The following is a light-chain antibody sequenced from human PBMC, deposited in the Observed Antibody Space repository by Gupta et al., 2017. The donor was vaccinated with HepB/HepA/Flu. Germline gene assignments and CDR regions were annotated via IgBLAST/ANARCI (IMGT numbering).Light chain of an antibody. J-gene: IGKJ1*01. CDR1: QSISSY. Sequence: DIHMTQSSSSLSASVGDRVTITCRASQSISSYLNWYQQKPGKAPKLLTYAASSLQSGVPSRFSGSGSGTDFTLTISSLQPEDFATYYCQQSYSTRWTFGQGTKVEIK. CDR2: AAS. V-gene: IGKV1-39*01. CDR3: QQSYSTRWT.